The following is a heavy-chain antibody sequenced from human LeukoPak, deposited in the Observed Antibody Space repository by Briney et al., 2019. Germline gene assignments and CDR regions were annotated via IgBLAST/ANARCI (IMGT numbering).Heavy chain of an antibody. CDR3: ARGSDSRAGVAFY. CDR1: GFTFSNYW. V-gene: IGHV3-74*01. D-gene: IGHD2-8*01. CDR2: IDGDGSST. Sequence: PGGSLRLSCAASGFTFSNYWMHWVRQAPGKGLVWVSRIDGDGSSTNYADSVKGRFTISRDNAKNTLYLQMNSLRAEDTAVYYWARGSDSRAGVAFYWGQGTLVTVSS. J-gene: IGHJ4*02.